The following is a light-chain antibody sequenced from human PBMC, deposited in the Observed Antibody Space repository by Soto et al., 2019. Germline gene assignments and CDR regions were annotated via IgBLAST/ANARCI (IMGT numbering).Light chain of an antibody. CDR2: EVT. CDR3: SSYAGGNNFI. CDR1: SSDVGGYNY. J-gene: IGLJ2*01. Sequence: QSALTQPPSTSGSPGQSVTISCTGTSSDVGGYNYVSWYQQHPGKAPKLIIYEVTKWPSGVPDRFSGSKSGNTASLTVSGLQAEDEADYYCSSYAGGNNFIFGGGTKVTVL. V-gene: IGLV2-8*01.